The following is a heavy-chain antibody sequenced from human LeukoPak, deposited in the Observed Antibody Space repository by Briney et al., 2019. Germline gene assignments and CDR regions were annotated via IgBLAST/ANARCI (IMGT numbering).Heavy chain of an antibody. D-gene: IGHD3-3*01. CDR2: IYPGDSDT. Sequence: GESLKISCKGSGYSFTNYWIAWVRQMPGKGLEWMGVIYPGDSDTRYSPSFQGQVTISADKSIDTAHVQWSSLKASDTAMYYCARFQSGAVHKSGYYLNYWGQGTLVTVSS. J-gene: IGHJ4*02. CDR3: ARFQSGAVHKSGYYLNY. V-gene: IGHV5-51*01. CDR1: GYSFTNYW.